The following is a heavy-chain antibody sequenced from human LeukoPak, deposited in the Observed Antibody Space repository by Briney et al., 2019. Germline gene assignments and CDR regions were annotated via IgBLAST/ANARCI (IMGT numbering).Heavy chain of an antibody. D-gene: IGHD2-21*01. CDR3: ARDTVMVIAIFDY. CDR2: ISHDGSNK. V-gene: IGHV3-30-3*01. CDR1: GFTFSSYA. J-gene: IGHJ4*02. Sequence: GRSLRLSCAASGFTFSSYAMHWVRQAPGKGLEWVAVISHDGSNKYYADSVKGRFTISRDNSKNTLYLQMNSLRAEDTAVYYCARDTVMVIAIFDYWGQGTLVTVSS.